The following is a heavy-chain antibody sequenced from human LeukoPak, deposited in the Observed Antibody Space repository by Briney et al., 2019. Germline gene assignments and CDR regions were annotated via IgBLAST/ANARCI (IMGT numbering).Heavy chain of an antibody. CDR2: IYSGGST. CDR1: GFTVSSNY. D-gene: IGHD3-22*01. J-gene: IGHJ4*02. CDR3: AREYYYDSSGPLGSDY. V-gene: IGHV3-66*01. Sequence: GGSLRLSCAASGFTVSSNYMSWVRQAPGKGLEWVSVIYSGGSTYYADSVKGRLTISRDNSKNTLYLQMNSLRAEDTAVYYCAREYYYDSSGPLGSDYWGQGTLVTVSS.